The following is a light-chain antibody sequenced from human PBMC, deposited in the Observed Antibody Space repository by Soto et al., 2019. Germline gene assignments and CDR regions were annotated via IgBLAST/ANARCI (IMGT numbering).Light chain of an antibody. V-gene: IGLV2-8*01. J-gene: IGLJ1*01. Sequence: ALTQPPSASGSPGQSVTISCTGTSIDIGAYKYVSWYQQHPGKAPKLMIYDVNKRPSGVPDRFSGSKSGTTASLTVSGLQAEDEADYYCSSYAGTPYVFXTGTKVTVL. CDR1: SIDIGAYKY. CDR3: SSYAGTPYV. CDR2: DVN.